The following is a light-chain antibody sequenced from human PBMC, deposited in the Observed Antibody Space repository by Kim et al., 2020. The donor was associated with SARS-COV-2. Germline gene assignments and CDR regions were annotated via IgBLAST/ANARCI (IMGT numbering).Light chain of an antibody. Sequence: GQRVSISCSGGSSNIGRFPVNWYQRLPGAAPKLLIDTNNVRPSGVPDHFSGSKSGTTASLVIRGLQSEDEADYYCEAWDDSLNGPVFGGGTQLTVL. J-gene: IGLJ3*02. CDR3: EAWDDSLNGPV. CDR1: SSNIGRFP. V-gene: IGLV1-44*01. CDR2: TNN.